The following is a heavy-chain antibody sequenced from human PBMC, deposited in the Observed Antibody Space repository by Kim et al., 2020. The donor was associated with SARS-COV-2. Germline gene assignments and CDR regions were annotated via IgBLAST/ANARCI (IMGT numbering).Heavy chain of an antibody. CDR2: IYWDDDE. CDR3: AHRGTRSTRWDWFDP. Sequence: SGPTLVKPTQTLTLTCTFSGFSLSTSGVGVGWIRQPPGKALEWLAIIYWDDDERYSPSLKSRLTITKDTSKNQVVLTMTNMDPVDTATYYCAHRGTRSTRWDWFDPWGQGTLVTVSS. CDR1: GFSLSTSGVG. J-gene: IGHJ5*02. V-gene: IGHV2-5*02. D-gene: IGHD1-26*01.